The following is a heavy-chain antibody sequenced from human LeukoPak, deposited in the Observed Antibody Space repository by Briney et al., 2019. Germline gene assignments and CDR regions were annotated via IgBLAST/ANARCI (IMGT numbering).Heavy chain of an antibody. CDR1: GFTFSDYN. D-gene: IGHD2-15*01. Sequence: GGSLRLSCAASGFTFSDYNMRWVRQAPGKGLEWVSSISRSGSTKYYADSVEGRFTISRDNAKNSLFLQMNSLRAEDTAVYYCARVLRYCSGGNCYSGGLGYMDVWGKGTTVTISS. CDR3: ARVLRYCSGGNCYSGGLGYMDV. V-gene: IGHV3-11*01. J-gene: IGHJ6*03. CDR2: ISRSGSTK.